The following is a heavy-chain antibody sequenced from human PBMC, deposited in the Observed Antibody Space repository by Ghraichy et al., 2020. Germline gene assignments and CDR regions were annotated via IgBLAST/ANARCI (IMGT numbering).Heavy chain of an antibody. Sequence: GGSLRLSCEASGFTFSNYAMSWVRQAPGKGLEWVSGISSSGGSTDYADSVKGRFTISRDNSKNTLYLQMNSLRAEDTAVYYCAKAIVGVEAIVGATNSYFDYWGQGALVTVSS. V-gene: IGHV3-23*01. J-gene: IGHJ4*02. CDR1: GFTFSNYA. CDR2: ISSSGGST. CDR3: AKAIVGVEAIVGATNSYFDY. D-gene: IGHD1-26*01.